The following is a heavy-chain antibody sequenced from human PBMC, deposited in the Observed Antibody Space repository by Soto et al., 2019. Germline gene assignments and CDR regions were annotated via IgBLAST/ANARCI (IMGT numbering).Heavy chain of an antibody. D-gene: IGHD2-15*01. J-gene: IGHJ3*02. CDR2: ISSSSSTI. Sequence: GGSLRLSCAASGFTFSSYSMNWVRQAPGKGLEWVSYISSSSSTIYYADSVKGRFTISRDNAKNSLYLQMNSLRAEDTAVYYCATLLQWSPFHDAFDIWGQGTMVTVSS. CDR1: GFTFSSYS. CDR3: ATLLQWSPFHDAFDI. V-gene: IGHV3-48*01.